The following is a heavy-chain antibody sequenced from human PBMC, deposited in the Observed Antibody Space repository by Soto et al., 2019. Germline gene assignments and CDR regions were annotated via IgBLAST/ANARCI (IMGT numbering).Heavy chain of an antibody. CDR3: ARDQKWQLYFYYYGMDV. Sequence: PGGSLRLSCAASGFTFSDYYMSWIRQAPGKGLEWVSYISSSGSTIYYADSVKGRFTISRDNAKNSLYLQMNSLRAEDTDVYYCARDQKWQLYFYYYGMDVWGQGTTVTVSS. CDR1: GFTFSDYY. D-gene: IGHD1-26*01. J-gene: IGHJ6*02. CDR2: ISSSGSTI. V-gene: IGHV3-11*01.